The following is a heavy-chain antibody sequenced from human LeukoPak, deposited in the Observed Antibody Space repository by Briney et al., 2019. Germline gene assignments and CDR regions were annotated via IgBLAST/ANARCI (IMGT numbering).Heavy chain of an antibody. CDR2: IIPILGIA. D-gene: IGHD4-17*01. CDR3: ARDSYGDYIYYYYYYGMDV. J-gene: IGHJ6*02. CDR1: GGTFSSYA. V-gene: IGHV1-69*04. Sequence: GASVKVSCKASGGTFSSYAISWVRQAPGQGLEWMGRIIPILGIANYAQKFQGRVTITADKSTSTAYMELSSLRSEDTAVYYCARDSYGDYIYYYYYYGMDVWAKGPRSPSP.